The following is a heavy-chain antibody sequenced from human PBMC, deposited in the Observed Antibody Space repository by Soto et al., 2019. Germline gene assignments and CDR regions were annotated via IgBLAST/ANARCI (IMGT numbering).Heavy chain of an antibody. CDR3: ALKTQNYDNSGYYSVVAFDI. Sequence: SVKVSCKASGGTFSSYAISWVRQAPGQGLEWMGGIIPIFGTANYAQKFQGRVTITADESTSTAYMELSSLRSEDTAVYYCALKTQNYDNSGYYSVVAFDIWGQGTMVTVSS. J-gene: IGHJ3*02. D-gene: IGHD3-22*01. CDR1: GGTFSSYA. CDR2: IIPIFGTA. V-gene: IGHV1-69*13.